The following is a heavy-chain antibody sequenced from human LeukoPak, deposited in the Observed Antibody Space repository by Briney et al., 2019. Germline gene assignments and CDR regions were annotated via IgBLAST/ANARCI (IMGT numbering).Heavy chain of an antibody. CDR1: GGSISRYY. V-gene: IGHV4-34*01. CDR2: INHSGST. J-gene: IGHJ4*02. Sequence: SETLSLTCTVSGGSISRYYWSWIRQPPGKGLEWIGEINHSGSTNYNPSLKSRVTISVDTFKNQFSLKLSSVTAADTAVYYCASPGKACSSTSCYRPHHFDYWGQGTLVTVSS. CDR3: ASPGKACSSTSCYRPHHFDY. D-gene: IGHD2-2*01.